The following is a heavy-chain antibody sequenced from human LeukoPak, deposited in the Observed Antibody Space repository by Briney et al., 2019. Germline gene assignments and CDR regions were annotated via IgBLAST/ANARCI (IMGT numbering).Heavy chain of an antibody. V-gene: IGHV1-24*01. CDR3: ATWNDFWSGYLDY. J-gene: IGHJ4*02. CDR1: GYTLTESS. Sequence: GASVKVSCKVSGYTLTESSMHWVRQAPGKGLEWMGGFDPEDGETIYAQKFQGRVTMTEDTSTDTAYMELSSLRSEDTAVYYCATWNDFWSGYLDYWGQGTLVTVSS. CDR2: FDPEDGET. D-gene: IGHD3-3*01.